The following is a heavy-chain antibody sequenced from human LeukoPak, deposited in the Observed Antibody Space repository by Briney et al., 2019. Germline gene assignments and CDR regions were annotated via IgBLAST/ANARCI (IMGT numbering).Heavy chain of an antibody. CDR1: GFTFSSYE. CDR2: IGSSGSTI. Sequence: GGSLRLSCAASGFTFSSYEMNWVRQAPGKGLEWVSYIGSSGSTIYYADSVKGRFTISRDNAKNSLYLQMNSLRAEDTAVYYCARDQSFRWEPESYFDYWGQGTLVTVSS. CDR3: ARDQSFRWEPESYFDY. V-gene: IGHV3-48*03. J-gene: IGHJ4*02. D-gene: IGHD1-26*01.